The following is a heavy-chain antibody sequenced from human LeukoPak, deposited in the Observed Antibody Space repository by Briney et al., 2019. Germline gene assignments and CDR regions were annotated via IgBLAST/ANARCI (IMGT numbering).Heavy chain of an antibody. CDR3: ARAAGGCTSASCTRDNYYYMDV. CDR2: ISWNGGTI. Sequence: GGSLRLSCAASGFTFDDYAMHWVRQAPGKGLEWVSHISWNGGTIGYADSVKGRFTISRDSAKNSLYLQMNTLRAGDTAVYYCARAAGGCTSASCTRDNYYYMDVWGKGTTVTVSS. V-gene: IGHV3-9*01. CDR1: GFTFDDYA. J-gene: IGHJ6*03. D-gene: IGHD2-2*01.